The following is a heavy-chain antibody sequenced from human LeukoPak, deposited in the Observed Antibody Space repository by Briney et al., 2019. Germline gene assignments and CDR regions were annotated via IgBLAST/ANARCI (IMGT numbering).Heavy chain of an antibody. V-gene: IGHV4-30-4*01. CDR2: IYYSGST. J-gene: IGHJ5*02. Sequence: SQTLSLTCTVSGGSISSGDYYWSWIRQPPGKGLEWIGYIYYSGSTYYNLSLKSRVTISVDTSKNQFSLKLSSVTAADTAVYYCARDEGALGYCSSTSCPRGGFDPWGQGTLVTVSS. CDR1: GGSISSGDYY. D-gene: IGHD2-2*01. CDR3: ARDEGALGYCSSTSCPRGGFDP.